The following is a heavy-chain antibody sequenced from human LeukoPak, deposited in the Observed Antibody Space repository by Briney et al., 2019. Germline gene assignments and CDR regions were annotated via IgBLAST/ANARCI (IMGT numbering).Heavy chain of an antibody. CDR3: ARVFPRLGIALDAFDI. V-gene: IGHV3-21*01. J-gene: IGHJ3*02. D-gene: IGHD3-16*01. CDR1: GFTFSSYS. CDR2: ISSSSSYI. Sequence: GGSLRLSCAASGFTFSSYSMNWVRQAPGKGLEWVSSISSSSSYIYYADSVKGRFTISRDNAKNSLYLQMNSLRAEDTAVYYCARVFPRLGIALDAFDIWGQGTMVTVSS.